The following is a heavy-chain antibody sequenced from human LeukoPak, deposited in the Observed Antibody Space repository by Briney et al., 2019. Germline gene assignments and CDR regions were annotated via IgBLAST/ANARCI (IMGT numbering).Heavy chain of an antibody. CDR3: AKTRRPGGNYYFDY. Sequence: GGSLRLSCAASGFTFSSYDMSWVRQAPGKGLEWVSIISGSGGSTYYADSVKGRFTVSRDKSQNTLYPLMNSLRAADTAVYHCAKTRRPGGNYYFDYWGQGTLVTVSS. V-gene: IGHV3-23*01. CDR2: ISGSGGST. J-gene: IGHJ4*02. CDR1: GFTFSSYD. D-gene: IGHD1-7*01.